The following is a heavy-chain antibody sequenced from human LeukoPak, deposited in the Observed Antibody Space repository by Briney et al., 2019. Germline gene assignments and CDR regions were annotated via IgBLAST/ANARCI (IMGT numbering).Heavy chain of an antibody. Sequence: PGGSLRLSCAPSGFTFSSYAMSWVRQAPGKGLEWVSAISGSGGSTYYADSVKGRFTISRDNSKNTLYLQMNSLRAEDTAVYYCAKDLGSGWYVAYFDYWGQGTLVTVSS. D-gene: IGHD6-19*01. CDR1: GFTFSSYA. CDR3: AKDLGSGWYVAYFDY. CDR2: ISGSGGST. J-gene: IGHJ4*02. V-gene: IGHV3-23*01.